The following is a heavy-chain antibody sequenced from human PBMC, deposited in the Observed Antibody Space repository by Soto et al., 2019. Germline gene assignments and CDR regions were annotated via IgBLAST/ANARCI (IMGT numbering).Heavy chain of an antibody. CDR2: IYYSGST. CDR3: ARDRLRFLEWLSPVGMDV. Sequence: SETLSLTCTVSGGSISSGGYYWSWIRQHPGKGLEWIGYIYYSGSTYYNPSLKSRVTISVDTSKNQFSLKLSSVTAADTAVYYCARDRLRFLEWLSPVGMDVWGQGTTVTV. CDR1: GGSISSGGYY. V-gene: IGHV4-31*03. J-gene: IGHJ6*02. D-gene: IGHD3-3*01.